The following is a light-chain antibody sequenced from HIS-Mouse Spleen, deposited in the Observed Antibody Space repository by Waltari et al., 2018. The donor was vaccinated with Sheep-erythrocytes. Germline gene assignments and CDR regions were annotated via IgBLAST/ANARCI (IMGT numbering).Light chain of an antibody. J-gene: IGLJ1*01. CDR3: CSYAGSYNHV. CDR1: SSYSGGYNY. V-gene: IGLV2-11*01. Sequence: QSALTQPRSVSWSPGQSVPISCTGTSSYSGGYNYVSWYQQHPGKAPKLMIYDVSKRPSGVPDRFSGSKSGNTASLTISGLQAEDEADYYCCSYAGSYNHVFATGTKVTVL. CDR2: DVS.